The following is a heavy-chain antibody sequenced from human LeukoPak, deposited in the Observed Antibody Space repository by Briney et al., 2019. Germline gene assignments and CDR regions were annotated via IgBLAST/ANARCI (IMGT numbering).Heavy chain of an antibody. Sequence: ASVKVSCKASGYTFTSYDINWVRQATGQALEWMGWMNPNSGNTGYAQKFQGRVTMTRNTSISTAYMELSSLRSEDTAVYYCARETPGEIAVAANGYFDYWGQGTLVTVSS. J-gene: IGHJ4*02. CDR2: MNPNSGNT. CDR3: ARETPGEIAVAANGYFDY. D-gene: IGHD6-19*01. CDR1: GYTFTSYD. V-gene: IGHV1-8*01.